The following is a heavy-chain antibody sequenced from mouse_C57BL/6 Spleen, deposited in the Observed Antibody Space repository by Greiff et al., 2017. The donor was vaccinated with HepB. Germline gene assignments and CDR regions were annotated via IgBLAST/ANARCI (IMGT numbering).Heavy chain of an antibody. D-gene: IGHD1-1*01. CDR3: AIDGSSYWYFDV. CDR1: GYTFTDYN. CDR2: INPNNGGT. V-gene: IGHV1-18*01. Sequence: DVKLQESGPELVKPGASVKIPCKASGYTFTDYNMDWVKQSHGKSLEWIGDINPNNGGTIYNQKFKGKATLTVDKSSSTAYMELRSLTSEDTAVYYCAIDGSSYWYFDVWGTGTTVTVSS. J-gene: IGHJ1*03.